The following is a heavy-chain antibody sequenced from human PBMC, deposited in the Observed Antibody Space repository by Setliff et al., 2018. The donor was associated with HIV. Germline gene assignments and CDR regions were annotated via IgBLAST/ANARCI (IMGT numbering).Heavy chain of an antibody. CDR2: ISSTSTYI. V-gene: IGHV3-21*04. CDR1: GFTFSSYS. Sequence: PGGSLRLSCAASGFTFSSYSMNWVRQAPGKGLEWVSSISSTSTYIYYVDSVKGRFTISRDSSKNTLSLQMSSLRAEDTALYYCATGGMAAAGPGGGHGLDVWGQGTTVTVSS. J-gene: IGHJ6*02. D-gene: IGHD6-13*01. CDR3: ATGGMAAAGPGGGHGLDV.